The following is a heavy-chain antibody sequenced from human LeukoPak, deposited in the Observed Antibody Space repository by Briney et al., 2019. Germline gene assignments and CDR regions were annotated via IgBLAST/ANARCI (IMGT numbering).Heavy chain of an antibody. J-gene: IGHJ3*02. V-gene: IGHV4-30-2*01. Sequence: SETLSLTCAVSGVSISSGGYSWSWIPQPPGKGLEWIGYIYHSGSTYYNPALKSRVTISVDRSKNQFSLKQSSVTAADAAVYYCARGSGWSAFDIWGQEAMVTVSS. CDR3: ARGSGWSAFDI. CDR2: IYHSGST. D-gene: IGHD6-25*01. CDR1: GVSISSGGYS.